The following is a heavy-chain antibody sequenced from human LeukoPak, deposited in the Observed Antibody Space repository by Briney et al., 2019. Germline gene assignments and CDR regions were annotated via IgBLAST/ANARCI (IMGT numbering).Heavy chain of an antibody. CDR2: ISSSGSTI. CDR3: ARDRSRFLVLLFTPTGY. CDR1: GFTFSDYY. D-gene: IGHD3-3*01. Sequence: TGGSLRLSCAASGFTFSDYYMSWIRQAPGKGLEWVSYISSSGSTIYYADSVKGRFTISRDNAKNSLYLKMNRLRAADTAVYYWARDRSRFLVLLFTPTGYWGQGTLVTVSS. J-gene: IGHJ4*02. V-gene: IGHV3-11*04.